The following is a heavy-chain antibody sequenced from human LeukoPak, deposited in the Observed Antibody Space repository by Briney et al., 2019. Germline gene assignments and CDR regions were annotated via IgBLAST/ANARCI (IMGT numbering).Heavy chain of an antibody. CDR1: GYTFTNFY. CDR2: INPSGANT. CDR3: ARESDYCSSTSCYTFDY. D-gene: IGHD2-2*02. J-gene: IGHJ4*02. V-gene: IGHV1-46*01. Sequence: ASVKVSCKTSGYTFTNFYMHWVRQAPGQGLEWMGIINPSGANTGYAQKFQGRVTITADESTSTAYMELSSLRSEDTAVYYCARESDYCSSTSCYTFDYWGQGTLVTVSS.